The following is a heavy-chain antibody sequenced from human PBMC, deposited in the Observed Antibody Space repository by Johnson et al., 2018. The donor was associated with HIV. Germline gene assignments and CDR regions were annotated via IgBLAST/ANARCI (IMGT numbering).Heavy chain of an antibody. Sequence: QVQLVESGGGVVQPERSLRLSCAASGFTFSTYAMHWVRQAPGKGLEWVSGISWNSGNIGYLDSMKGRFSISRDNSKNTLYLQMNSLRAEDTAVYYCARVRRSGWFDNDAFDFWGQVTMVTVSS. CDR3: ARVRRSGWFDNDAFDF. CDR2: ISWNSGNI. D-gene: IGHD6-19*01. J-gene: IGHJ3*01. CDR1: GFTFSTYA. V-gene: IGHV3-64*04.